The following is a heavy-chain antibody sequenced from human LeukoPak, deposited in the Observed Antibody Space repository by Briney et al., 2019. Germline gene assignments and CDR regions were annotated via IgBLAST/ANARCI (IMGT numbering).Heavy chain of an antibody. Sequence: ASVKVSCKASGYTFTSYYMHWVRQAPGQGLEWMGIINPSGGSTSYAQKFQGRVTMTRDMSTSTVYMELGSLRSEDTAVYYCARDIRVCSGGSCYLRGYYFDYWGQGTLVTVSS. V-gene: IGHV1-46*01. J-gene: IGHJ4*02. CDR3: ARDIRVCSGGSCYLRGYYFDY. CDR2: INPSGGST. CDR1: GYTFTSYY. D-gene: IGHD2-15*01.